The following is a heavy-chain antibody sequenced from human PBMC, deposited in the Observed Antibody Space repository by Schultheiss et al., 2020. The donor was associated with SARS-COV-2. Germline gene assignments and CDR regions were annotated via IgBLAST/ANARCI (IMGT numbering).Heavy chain of an antibody. CDR1: GFSLSSSGVG. V-gene: IGHV2-5*02. CDR3: ARIRLDTAMVTGWFDP. J-gene: IGHJ5*02. D-gene: IGHD5-18*01. CDR2: IYWDDDK. Sequence: SGPTLVKPTQTLTLTCTFSGFSLSSSGVGVGWIRQPPGKALECLALIYWDDDKRYSPSLKSRLTITKDTSKNQVVLTMTNMDPVDTATYYCARIRLDTAMVTGWFDPWGQGTLVTVSS.